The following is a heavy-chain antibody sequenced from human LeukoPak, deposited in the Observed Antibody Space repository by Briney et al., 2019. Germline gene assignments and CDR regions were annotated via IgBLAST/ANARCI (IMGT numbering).Heavy chain of an antibody. D-gene: IGHD3-10*01. V-gene: IGHV1-2*06. CDR3: ARVGYGSGSINKPIDY. CDR1: GYTFTGYY. J-gene: IGHJ4*02. Sequence: ASVKVSCMASGYTFTGYYMHWVRQAPGQGLEWMGRINPNSGGTNYAQKFQGRVTMTRDTSISTAHMELSRLRSDDTAVYYCARVGYGSGSINKPIDYWGQGTLVTVSS. CDR2: INPNSGGT.